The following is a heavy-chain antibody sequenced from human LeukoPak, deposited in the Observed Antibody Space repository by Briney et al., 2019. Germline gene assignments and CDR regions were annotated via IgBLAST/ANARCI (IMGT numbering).Heavy chain of an antibody. CDR2: IHCRGST. Sequence: PSETLSLTCTVSGDSISSHYWSWIRQPPGKGLEWIGYIHCRGSTNYNPSLKSRVTISVDTSKNQFSLKLSSVTAADTAVYYCARERFGVVNYWGQGTLVTVSS. J-gene: IGHJ4*02. V-gene: IGHV4-59*11. CDR3: ARERFGVVNY. D-gene: IGHD3-3*01. CDR1: GDSISSHY.